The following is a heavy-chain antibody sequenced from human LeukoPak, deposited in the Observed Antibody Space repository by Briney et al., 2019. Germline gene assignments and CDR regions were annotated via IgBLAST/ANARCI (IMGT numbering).Heavy chain of an antibody. CDR1: GYTFTGYY. CDR3: ARPLRLWCREGRGDYFDY. CDR2: INPNSGGT. J-gene: IGHJ4*02. D-gene: IGHD4/OR15-4a*01. Sequence: ASVKVSCKASGYTFTGYYMHWVRQAPGHGLEWMGWINPNSGGTNYAQKFQGRVTMTRDTSISTAYMELSRLRSDGTAVYYCARPLRLWCREGRGDYFDYWGQGTLVTVSS. V-gene: IGHV1-2*02.